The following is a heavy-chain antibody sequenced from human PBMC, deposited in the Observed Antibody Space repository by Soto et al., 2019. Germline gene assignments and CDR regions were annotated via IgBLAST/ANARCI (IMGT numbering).Heavy chain of an antibody. CDR2: IYPGDSDT. Sequence: GESLKISCKGSGYSFTNYWIGWVRQMPGRGLEWMGIIYPGDSDTRYSPSFQGQVTISADKSISTAFLQWRSLKASDTAMYYYARHPYGDYDAMHVWGRGTTVTVSS. D-gene: IGHD4-17*01. CDR1: GYSFTNYW. CDR3: ARHPYGDYDAMHV. J-gene: IGHJ6*02. V-gene: IGHV5-51*01.